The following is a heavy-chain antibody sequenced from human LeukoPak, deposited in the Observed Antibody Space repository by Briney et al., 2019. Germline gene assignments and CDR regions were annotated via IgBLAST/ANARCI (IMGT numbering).Heavy chain of an antibody. Sequence: PETLSLTCAVYGGSFSGYYWSWIRQPPGKGLEWIGEINHSGSTNYNPSLKSRVTISVDTSKNQFSLKLSSVTAADTAVYYCARGTTGYYNDYWGQGTLVTVSS. V-gene: IGHV4-34*01. CDR1: GGSFSGYY. J-gene: IGHJ4*02. CDR3: ARGTTGYYNDY. D-gene: IGHD3-10*01. CDR2: INHSGST.